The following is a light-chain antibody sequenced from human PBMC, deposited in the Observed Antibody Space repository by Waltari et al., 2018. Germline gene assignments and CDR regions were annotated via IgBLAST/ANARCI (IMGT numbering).Light chain of an antibody. J-gene: IGKJ4*01. V-gene: IGKV1-39*01. CDR1: QSISSY. CDR2: AAS. Sequence: DIQMTQSPSSLSASVGDRVTITCRDSQSISSYLNWYQQKPGKAPKLLIYAASSLQSGVPSRFSGSGSGTDFTLTISSLQPEDFATYYCQQSYSTPVFGGGTKVEIK. CDR3: QQSYSTPV.